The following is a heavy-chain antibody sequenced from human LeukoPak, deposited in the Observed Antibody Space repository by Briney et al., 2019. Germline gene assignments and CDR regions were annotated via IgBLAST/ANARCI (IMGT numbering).Heavy chain of an antibody. V-gene: IGHV3-30*14. CDR3: ARDLKAATGY. D-gene: IGHD1-14*01. Sequence: GGSLRLSCAASGFSFSSSAMYWIRQARGKELAWLSIISYDGTTKFYADSVKGRFTISRDNSINTLFLQMSSLRPEDTAVYYCARDLKAATGYWGPGTLVTVSS. CDR1: GFSFSSSA. J-gene: IGHJ4*02. CDR2: ISYDGTTK.